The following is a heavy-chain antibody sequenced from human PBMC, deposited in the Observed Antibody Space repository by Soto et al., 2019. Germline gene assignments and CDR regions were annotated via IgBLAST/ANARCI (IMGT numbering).Heavy chain of an antibody. V-gene: IGHV3-66*01. D-gene: IGHD4-17*01. J-gene: IGHJ4*02. CDR1: GFTVSSNY. Sequence: GGSLRLSCAASGFTVSSNYISWVRQAPGQGLEWVSIIYSGGTTYYADSVKDRFTISRDNSRNTVYLHMNSLRAEDTAVYYCARATRVTTIYDNWGQGTLVTVSS. CDR3: ARATRVTTIYDN. CDR2: IYSGGTT.